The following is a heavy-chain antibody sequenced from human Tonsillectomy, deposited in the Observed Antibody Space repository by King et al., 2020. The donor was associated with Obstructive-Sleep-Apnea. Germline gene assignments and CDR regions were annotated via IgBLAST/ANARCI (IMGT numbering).Heavy chain of an antibody. CDR1: GFTFSNYG. J-gene: IGHJ4*02. Sequence: VQLVESGGGVVQPGGSLRLSCAASGFTFSNYGMHRVRQAPGKGLEWVGFIRYDGTDKNYADSIHGRFTISRDNSKNQLYLQVIGLRAEDTCVYYCARDRTERYTSSWYDFDYWGQGTLVTVSS. CDR3: ARDRTERYTSSWYDFDY. V-gene: IGHV3-30*02. D-gene: IGHD6-13*01. CDR2: IRYDGTDK.